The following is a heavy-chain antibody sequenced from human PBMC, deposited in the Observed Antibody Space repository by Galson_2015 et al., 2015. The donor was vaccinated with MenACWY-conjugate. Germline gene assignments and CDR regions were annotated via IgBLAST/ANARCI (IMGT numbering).Heavy chain of an antibody. CDR3: SKGLTALFQFDF. Sequence: SLRLSCAASGITFKNYAMNWVRQAPGKGLEWVSSLSGSTGSTYYADSVKGRFTISRDNSKNTVYLQMNSLRADDTAVYYCSKGLTALFQFDFWGQGTRVTVSS. V-gene: IGHV3-23*01. CDR1: GITFKNYA. CDR2: LSGSTGST. J-gene: IGHJ4*02. D-gene: IGHD3-10*02.